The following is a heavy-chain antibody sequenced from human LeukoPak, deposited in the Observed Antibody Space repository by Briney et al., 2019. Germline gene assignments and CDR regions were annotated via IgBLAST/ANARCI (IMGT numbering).Heavy chain of an antibody. CDR1: GYTFTSYG. D-gene: IGHD6-19*01. CDR3: ARVSSGWYSGGWNWFDP. V-gene: IGHV1-18*01. J-gene: IGHJ5*02. CDR2: ICAYNGNT. Sequence: ASVKVSCKASGYTFTSYGISWVRQAPGQGLEWMGWICAYNGNTNYAQKLQGRVTMTTDTSTSTAYMELRSLRSDDTAVYYCARVSSGWYSGGWNWFDPWGQGTLVTVSS.